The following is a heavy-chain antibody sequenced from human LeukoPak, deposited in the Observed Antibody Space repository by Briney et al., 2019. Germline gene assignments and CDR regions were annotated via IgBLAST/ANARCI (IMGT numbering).Heavy chain of an antibody. J-gene: IGHJ3*02. Sequence: PGGSLRLSCAASGFTFSNCTMNWVRQAPGKGLEWVSSISGSGSYIQYADSVKGRFTISRDNAKNTVDLHMSSPRAEDTAIYYCVKEHVDRAFTRSFEIWGQGTVVTVSS. CDR2: ISGSGSYI. D-gene: IGHD3-10*01. V-gene: IGHV3-21*04. CDR3: VKEHVDRAFTRSFEI. CDR1: GFTFSNCT.